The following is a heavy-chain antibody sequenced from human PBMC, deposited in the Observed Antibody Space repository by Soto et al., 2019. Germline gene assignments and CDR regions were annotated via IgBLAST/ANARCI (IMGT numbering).Heavy chain of an antibody. J-gene: IGHJ4*02. CDR2: MNPNSGNT. D-gene: IGHD2-2*01. V-gene: IGHV1-8*01. CDR3: ARAHPVPAAISDY. CDR1: GYTFTSYD. Sequence: ASVKVSYKASGYTFTSYDINWVRQATGQGLEWMGWMNPNSGNTGYAQKFQGRVTMTRNTSISTAYMELSSLRSEDTAVYYCARAHPVPAAISDYWGQGTLVTVSS.